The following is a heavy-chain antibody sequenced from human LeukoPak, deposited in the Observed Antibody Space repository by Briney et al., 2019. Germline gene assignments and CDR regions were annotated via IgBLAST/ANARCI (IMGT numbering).Heavy chain of an antibody. V-gene: IGHV3-9*01. J-gene: IGHJ5*02. CDR3: AKDPSPTGGSGSDSENWFDP. CDR1: GFTFDDYA. CDR2: ISWNSGSI. D-gene: IGHD3-10*01. Sequence: GGSLRLSCAASGFTFDDYAMHWVRQAPGKGLEWVSGISWNSGSIGYADSVKGRFTISRDNAKNSLYLQMNSLRAEDTALYYCAKDPSPTGGSGSDSENWFDPWGQGTLVTVSS.